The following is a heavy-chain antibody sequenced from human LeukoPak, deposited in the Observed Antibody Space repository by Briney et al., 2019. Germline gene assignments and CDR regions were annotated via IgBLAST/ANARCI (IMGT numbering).Heavy chain of an antibody. CDR3: ARNKAPQVKGGFDY. Sequence: KTSETLSLTCTVSGGSISTSNYYWGWIRQPPGKGLEWIGNIFYSGSTYYSPSLKSRVTISLDTSRNQFSLKLNSVTAADTAVYYCARNKAPQVKGGFDYWGQGTLVTVSS. V-gene: IGHV4-39*07. CDR2: IFYSGST. D-gene: IGHD3-16*01. CDR1: GGSISTSNYY. J-gene: IGHJ4*02.